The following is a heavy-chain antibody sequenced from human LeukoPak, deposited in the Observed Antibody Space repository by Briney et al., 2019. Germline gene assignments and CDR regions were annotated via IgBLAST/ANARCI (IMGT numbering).Heavy chain of an antibody. Sequence: GRSLRLSCAASGFTFSNYWMHWVRQAPGKGLVWVSRISNDGSTTHYADSVKGRFTISRDNAKNTLFLQMNGLRAEDTAVYYCTRGGVDSWGQGTLVTVSS. CDR1: GFTFSNYW. J-gene: IGHJ4*02. CDR3: TRGGVDS. CDR2: ISNDGSTT. D-gene: IGHD1-26*01. V-gene: IGHV3-74*01.